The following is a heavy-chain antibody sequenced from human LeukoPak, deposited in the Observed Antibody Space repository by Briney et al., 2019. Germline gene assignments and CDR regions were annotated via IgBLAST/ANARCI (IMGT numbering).Heavy chain of an antibody. D-gene: IGHD6-13*01. CDR3: ARDFGLRYSTDAFDI. V-gene: IGHV1-46*01. J-gene: IGHJ3*02. CDR1: GYTFTSYY. Sequence: PGASVKVSCKASGYTFTSYYIHWVRQAPGQGLEWMGIIYPGGGSTSYAQKFQGRVTMTRDMSTSTVYMELSSLRSEDTAVYYCARDFGLRYSTDAFDIWGQGTMVTVSS. CDR2: IYPGGGST.